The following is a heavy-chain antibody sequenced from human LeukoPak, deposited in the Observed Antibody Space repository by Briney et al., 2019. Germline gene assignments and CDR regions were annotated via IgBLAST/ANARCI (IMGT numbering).Heavy chain of an antibody. D-gene: IGHD2-15*01. CDR1: GYTFTGYS. V-gene: IGHV1-2*02. CDR3: ARPSEGSPLGAFDF. Sequence: ASVRVSCKASGYTFTGYSIHWVRRAPGHGLEWMGWINPNSGGTNYAQNFHGRVSMTRDTSISTAYMDLSRLRSGDTAVYYCARPSEGSPLGAFDFLGQGTMVSLSS. J-gene: IGHJ3*01. CDR2: INPNSGGT.